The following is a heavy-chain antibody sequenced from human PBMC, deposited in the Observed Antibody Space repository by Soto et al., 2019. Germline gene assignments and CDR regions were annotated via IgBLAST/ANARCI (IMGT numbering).Heavy chain of an antibody. CDR3: ARDWDSSESGWFDP. CDR1: GFTFSSYW. Sequence: GESLKISCAASGFTFSSYWMHWVRQAPGKGLVWVSRINSDGSSTSYADSVKGRFTISRDNAKNTLYLQMNSLRAEDTAVYYCARDWDSSESGWFDPWGQGTLVTVSS. J-gene: IGHJ5*02. CDR2: INSDGSST. D-gene: IGHD6-25*01. V-gene: IGHV3-74*01.